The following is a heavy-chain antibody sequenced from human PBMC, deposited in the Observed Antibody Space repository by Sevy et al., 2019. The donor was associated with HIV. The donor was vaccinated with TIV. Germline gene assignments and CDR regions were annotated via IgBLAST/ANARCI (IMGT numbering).Heavy chain of an antibody. Sequence: GGSLRLSCAASIFTFNIYGMQWVRQAPSKGLEWVAYMRKDRLTTYYADSVKGRFTISRESSKNTLYQQMNSLRIADAALYYWTRETTYYDASGPVPGDIWGQGTRVTVSS. D-gene: IGHD3-16*01. CDR2: MRKDRLTT. CDR1: IFTFNIYG. CDR3: TRETTYYDASGPVPGDI. J-gene: IGHJ3*02. V-gene: IGHV3-30*02.